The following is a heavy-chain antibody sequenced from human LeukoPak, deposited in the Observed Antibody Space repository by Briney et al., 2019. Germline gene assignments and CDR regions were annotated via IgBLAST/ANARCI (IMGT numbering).Heavy chain of an antibody. D-gene: IGHD6-19*01. J-gene: IGHJ3*02. CDR3: ARASYSSGWTLDDAFDI. Sequence: GGSLRLSCAASGFTFSSYAMSWVRQAPGKGLEWVSAISGSGGSTYYADSVKGRFTISRDNSKNTLYLQMNSLRAEDTAVYYCARASYSSGWTLDDAFDIWGQGTMVTVSS. CDR2: ISGSGGST. V-gene: IGHV3-23*01. CDR1: GFTFSSYA.